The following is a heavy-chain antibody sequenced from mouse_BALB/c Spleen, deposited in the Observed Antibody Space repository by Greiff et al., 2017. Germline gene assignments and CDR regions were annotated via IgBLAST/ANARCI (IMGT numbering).Heavy chain of an antibody. D-gene: IGHD2-3*01. CDR1: GFSLTSYD. J-gene: IGHJ2*01. CDR3: VRENIYDGYPYYFDY. CDR2: IWTGGGT. V-gene: IGHV2-9-2*01. Sequence: QVQLKESGPGLVAPSQSLSITCTVSGFSLTSYDISWIRQPPGKGLEWLGVIWTGGGTNYNSAFMSRLSISKDNSKSQVFLKMNSLQTDDTAIYYCVRENIYDGYPYYFDYWGQGTTLTVSS.